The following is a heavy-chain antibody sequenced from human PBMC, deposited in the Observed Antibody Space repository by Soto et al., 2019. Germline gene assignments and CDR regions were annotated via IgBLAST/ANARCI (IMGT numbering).Heavy chain of an antibody. CDR1: GGSISSSIYY. J-gene: IGHJ4*02. Sequence: SEILSLTCTVSGGSISSSIYYWGWIRQPPGKGLEWIGSIYYSGSTYYNPSLKSRVTISVDTSKNQFSLKLSSVTAADTAVYYCARRGSGSYSDYWGQGTLVTVSS. CDR3: ARRGSGSYSDY. V-gene: IGHV4-39*01. D-gene: IGHD3-10*01. CDR2: IYYSGST.